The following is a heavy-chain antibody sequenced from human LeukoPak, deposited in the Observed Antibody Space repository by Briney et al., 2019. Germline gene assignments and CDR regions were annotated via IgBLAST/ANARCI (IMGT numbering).Heavy chain of an antibody. CDR1: GYTFTSYA. J-gene: IGHJ6*03. CDR2: TNAGNGNT. V-gene: IGHV1-3*01. D-gene: IGHD2-15*01. Sequence: ASVKVSCKASGYTFTSYAMHWVRQAPGQRLEWMGWTNAGNGNTKYSQEFQGRVTITRDTSASTAYMELRSLRSDDTAVYYCARGNQIGYCSGGSCYPYYYYMDVWGKGTTVTISS. CDR3: ARGNQIGYCSGGSCYPYYYYMDV.